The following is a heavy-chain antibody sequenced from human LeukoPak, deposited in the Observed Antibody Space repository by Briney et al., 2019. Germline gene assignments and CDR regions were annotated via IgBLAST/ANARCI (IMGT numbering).Heavy chain of an antibody. CDR1: GFTFSDYY. V-gene: IGHV3-11*01. Sequence: GRSLRLSCAASGFTFSDYYMSWIRQAPGKGLEWVSYISSSGSTIYYADSVKGRFTISRDNAKNSLYLQMNSLRAEDTAVYYCARVWEPAAPFDPWGQGTLVTVSS. CDR2: ISSSGSTI. D-gene: IGHD2-2*01. J-gene: IGHJ5*02. CDR3: ARVWEPAAPFDP.